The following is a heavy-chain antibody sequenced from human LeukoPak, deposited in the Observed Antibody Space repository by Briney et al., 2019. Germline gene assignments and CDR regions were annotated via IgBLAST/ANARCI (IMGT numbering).Heavy chain of an antibody. CDR2: IYHGGST. CDR3: ARVDAGTVTNYWFDP. Sequence: SETLSLTCAVSGASISSNNWWTWVRQPPGKGLEWIGEIYHGGSTNYNPSLKSRVTISVDKSKNQFSLKLSSATAADTAMYYCARVDAGTVTNYWFDPWGQGTLVTVSS. J-gene: IGHJ5*02. CDR1: GASISSNNW. V-gene: IGHV4-4*02. D-gene: IGHD4-17*01.